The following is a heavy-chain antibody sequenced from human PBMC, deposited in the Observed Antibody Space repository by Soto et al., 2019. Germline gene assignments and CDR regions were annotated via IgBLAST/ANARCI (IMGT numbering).Heavy chain of an antibody. Sequence: QVQLQESGPGLVKPSQTLSLTCTVYGGSISSGDYYWSWIRQPPGKGLEWIGYIYYSGSTYYNPSLKSRVNITVDTSQDPFSLKVSSGACADTAVYYFGKDLSGDYFDYWGQGTLVTVSS. D-gene: IGHD3-9*01. CDR2: IYYSGST. J-gene: IGHJ4*02. CDR3: GKDLSGDYFDY. V-gene: IGHV4-30-4*01. CDR1: GGSISSGDYY.